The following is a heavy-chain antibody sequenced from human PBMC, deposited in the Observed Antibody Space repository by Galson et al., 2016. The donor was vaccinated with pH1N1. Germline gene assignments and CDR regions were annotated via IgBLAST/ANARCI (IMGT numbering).Heavy chain of an antibody. CDR2: INQDGSVK. Sequence: SLRLSCAASGFTFSSYWMSWVRQAPGKGLEWVANINQDGSVKYYVDPVKGRFTISRDNATNSVYLQMNSLSAEDTAIYYCAINLGSSGYNYFFESWGQGTLIAVTS. CDR3: AINLGSSGYNYFFES. J-gene: IGHJ4*02. V-gene: IGHV3-7*03. CDR1: GFTFSSYW. D-gene: IGHD5-24*01.